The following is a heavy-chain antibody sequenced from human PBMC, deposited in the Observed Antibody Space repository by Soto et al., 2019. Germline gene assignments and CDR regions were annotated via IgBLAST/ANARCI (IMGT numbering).Heavy chain of an antibody. CDR2: ISGSGGST. D-gene: IGHD3-22*01. CDR1: GFTFSSYA. CDR3: GKDSGVGRYYDRSGYYYFDQ. V-gene: IGHV3-23*01. J-gene: IGHJ4*01. Sequence: GGSLRLSCTASGFTFSSYALSWVRQAPGKGLEWVSAISGSGGSTYYADSVKGRFTISSDNSKNPLHLQMNSLRAEDTGVYYCGKDSGVGRYYDRSGYYYFDQWGHGT.